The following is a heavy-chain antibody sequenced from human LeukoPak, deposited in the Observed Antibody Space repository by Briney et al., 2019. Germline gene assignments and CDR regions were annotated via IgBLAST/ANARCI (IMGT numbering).Heavy chain of an antibody. D-gene: IGHD6-19*01. CDR3: ARAVKFSSGWHGGYFDY. J-gene: IGHJ4*02. CDR2: INHSGST. Sequence: SETLSLTCAVYGGSFSGYYWSWIRQPPGKGLEWIGEINHSGSTNYNPSLKSRVTISVDTSKNQFSLKLSSVTAAGTAVYYCARAVKFSSGWHGGYFDYWGQGTLVTVSS. V-gene: IGHV4-34*01. CDR1: GGSFSGYY.